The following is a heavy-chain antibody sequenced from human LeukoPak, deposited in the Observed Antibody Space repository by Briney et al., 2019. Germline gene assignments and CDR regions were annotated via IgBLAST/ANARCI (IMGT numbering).Heavy chain of an antibody. J-gene: IGHJ5*02. CDR2: VDHTGST. CDR3: ARHAGVTPVLPHAGKFDP. Sequence: SETLSLTCTVSDDSITMYYWTWIRQPPGKGLEWIGYVDHTGSTKFNPSLNGRVSISRDTSNNFFSLRLRSVTAADTAVYYCARHAGVTPVLPHAGKFDPWGQGTLVTVSS. CDR1: DDSITMYY. D-gene: IGHD3-10*01. V-gene: IGHV4-59*08.